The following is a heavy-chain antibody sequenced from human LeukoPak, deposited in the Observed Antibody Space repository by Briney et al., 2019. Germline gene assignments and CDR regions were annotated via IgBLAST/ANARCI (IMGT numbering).Heavy chain of an antibody. Sequence: GGSLRLSCAASGFTFSGFDMHWVRQASGKGLEWVGRIRSKANNYATAYAASVKGRFTISRDDSKNTAYLQKNSLKTEDTAVYYCTRLDTVTIDRFDYWGQGTLVTVSS. CDR2: IRSKANNYAT. V-gene: IGHV3-73*01. J-gene: IGHJ4*02. CDR3: TRLDTVTIDRFDY. CDR1: GFTFSGFD. D-gene: IGHD4-17*01.